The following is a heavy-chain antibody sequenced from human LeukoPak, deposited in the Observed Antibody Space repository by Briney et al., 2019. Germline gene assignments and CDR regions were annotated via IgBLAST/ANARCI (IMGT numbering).Heavy chain of an antibody. Sequence: HSGGSLRLSCAASGFTFSSYWMSWVRQAPGKGLEWVANIKQDGSEKYYVDSVKGRFTISRDNAKNSLYLQMNSLRAEDTAVYYCARGIVVVPAAMCFDYWGQGTLVTVSS. V-gene: IGHV3-7*01. J-gene: IGHJ4*02. CDR1: GFTFSSYW. CDR3: ARGIVVVPAAMCFDY. CDR2: IKQDGSEK. D-gene: IGHD2-2*01.